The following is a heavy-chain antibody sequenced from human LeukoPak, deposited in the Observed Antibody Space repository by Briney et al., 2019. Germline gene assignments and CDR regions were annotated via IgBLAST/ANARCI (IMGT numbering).Heavy chain of an antibody. J-gene: IGHJ4*02. V-gene: IGHV3-9*01. CDR3: ARELGIQLWSDY. CDR2: ISWNSGSI. Sequence: PGGSLRLSCAASGFTFDDYAMHWVRQAPGKGLEWVSGISWNSGSIGYADSVKGRFTISRDNAKNSLYLQMNSLRAEDTAVYYCARELGIQLWSDYWGQGTLVTVSS. CDR1: GFTFDDYA. D-gene: IGHD5-18*01.